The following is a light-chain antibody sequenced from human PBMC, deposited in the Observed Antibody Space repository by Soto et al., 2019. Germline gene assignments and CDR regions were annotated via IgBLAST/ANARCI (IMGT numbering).Light chain of an antibody. Sequence: QSALTQPRSVSGSPGQSVTISCTGTSSDVGGYNYVSWYQQHPGKAPKLMIYDVGKRPSGVPDRFSGSKSDNTASLTISGLQAEDEADYYCATWDDSLNGPVFGGGTKVTVL. CDR1: SSDVGGYNY. CDR2: DVG. V-gene: IGLV2-11*01. J-gene: IGLJ3*02. CDR3: ATWDDSLNGPV.